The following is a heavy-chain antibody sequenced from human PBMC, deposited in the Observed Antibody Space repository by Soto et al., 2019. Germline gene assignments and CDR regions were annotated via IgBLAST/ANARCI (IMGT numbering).Heavy chain of an antibody. J-gene: IGHJ6*02. CDR3: ASFIAAAGTNYYYGMDV. CDR1: GFTFSSYS. V-gene: IGHV3-48*01. CDR2: ISSSSSTI. D-gene: IGHD6-13*01. Sequence: PGGSLRLSCAASGFTFSSYSMNWVRQAPGKGLEWVPYISSSSSTIYYADSVKGRFTISRDNAKNSLYLQMNSLRAEDTAVYYCASFIAAAGTNYYYGMDVWGQGTTVTVSS.